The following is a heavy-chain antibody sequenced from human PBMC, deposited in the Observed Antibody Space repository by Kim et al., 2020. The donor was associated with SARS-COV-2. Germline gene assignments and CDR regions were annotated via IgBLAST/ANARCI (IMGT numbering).Heavy chain of an antibody. Sequence: SETLSLTCTVSRGSISGSNYYWNWVRQPPGQGLEWIGSIHWGGKTYYNPSLKSRVTISVDMSNNQFSLRLTSVTAADTAVYFCAYWRHSKDDCGQGAPVT. CDR3: AYWRHSKDD. CDR1: RGSISGSNYY. D-gene: IGHD3-3*01. CDR2: IHWGGKT. J-gene: IGHJ4*02. V-gene: IGHV4-39*07.